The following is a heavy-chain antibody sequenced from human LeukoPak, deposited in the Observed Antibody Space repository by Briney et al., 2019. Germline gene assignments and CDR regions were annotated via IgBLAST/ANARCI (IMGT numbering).Heavy chain of an antibody. D-gene: IGHD5-24*01. Sequence: GGSLRLSCAASGFSFSSSWMHWVSQAPGKGLVWVSRMNSDGSTTTYADSVKGRFTISRDNARNTVYLQMNSLRAEDTAVYYCARFGDGSKPSGGFVLWGRGTLVTVSS. CDR2: MNSDGSTT. J-gene: IGHJ2*01. V-gene: IGHV3-74*01. CDR3: ARFGDGSKPSGGFVL. CDR1: GFSFSSSW.